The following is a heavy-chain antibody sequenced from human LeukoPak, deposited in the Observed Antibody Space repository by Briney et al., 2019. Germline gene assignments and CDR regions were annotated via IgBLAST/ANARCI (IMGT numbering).Heavy chain of an antibody. CDR2: FYYSGST. CDR3: AKSGGYGLIDY. Sequence: SETLSLTCTVSAGSVSNGPYYWGWIRQPPGKGLEWIGTFYYSGSTDYNPSLKSRVTISVDTSKNQFSLRLNSVTAADTAMCYCAKSGGYGLIDYWGQGTLVTVSS. D-gene: IGHD1-26*01. CDR1: AGSVSNGPYY. J-gene: IGHJ4*02. V-gene: IGHV4-39*01.